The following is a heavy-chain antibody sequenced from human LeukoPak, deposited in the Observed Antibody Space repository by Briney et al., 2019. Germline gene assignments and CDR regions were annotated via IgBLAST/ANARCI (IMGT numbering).Heavy chain of an antibody. D-gene: IGHD1-7*01. CDR2: SSWNSGSI. Sequence: GGSLRLSCAASGFTFDDYAMHWVRQAPGKGLEWVSGSSWNSGSIGYADSVKGRFTISRDNAKNSLYLQMNSLRAEDTALYYCAKDYTGTDYHFDYWGQGTLVTVSS. CDR3: AKDYTGTDYHFDY. CDR1: GFTFDDYA. V-gene: IGHV3-9*01. J-gene: IGHJ4*02.